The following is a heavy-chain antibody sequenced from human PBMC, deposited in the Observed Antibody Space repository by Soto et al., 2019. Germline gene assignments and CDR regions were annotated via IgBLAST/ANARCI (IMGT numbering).Heavy chain of an antibody. CDR1: GFTFSSYA. V-gene: IGHV3-23*01. Sequence: GGSLRLSCAASGFTFSSYAMSWVRQAPGKGLEWVSAISGSGGSTYYADSVKGRFTISRDNSKNTLYLQMNSLRAEDTAVYYCANSLTVATISKSLYYFDYWGQGTLVTVSS. CDR2: ISGSGGST. J-gene: IGHJ4*02. D-gene: IGHD5-12*01. CDR3: ANSLTVATISKSLYYFDY.